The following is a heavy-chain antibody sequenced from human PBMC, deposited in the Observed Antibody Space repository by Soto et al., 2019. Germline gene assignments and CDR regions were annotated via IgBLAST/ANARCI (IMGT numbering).Heavy chain of an antibody. CDR1: GFSLSTRGVC. CDR2: IFWDDDK. Sequence: QITLKEWCPALETPTQPHTLIRTFSGFSLSTRGVCGRGIRQSPGKALESLALIFWDDDKRYSPSLKSRLSITKGTSKNQVVLTMTKMDPVDAGTYYCTHHGYYSYGMDVWGQGTTVTVSS. CDR3: THHGYYSYGMDV. V-gene: IGHV2-5*02. J-gene: IGHJ6*02.